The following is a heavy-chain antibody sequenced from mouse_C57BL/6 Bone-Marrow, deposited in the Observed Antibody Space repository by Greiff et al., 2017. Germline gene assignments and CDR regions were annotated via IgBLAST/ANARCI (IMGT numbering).Heavy chain of an antibody. CDR1: GYTFTSYW. J-gene: IGHJ2*01. D-gene: IGHD1-1*01. CDR3: AIDYYGSSYPLDFDY. CDR2: IHPSDSAT. V-gene: IGHV1-74*01. Sequence: QVQLQQPGAELVKPGASVKVSCKASGYTFTSYWMHWVKQRPGQGLEWIGRIHPSDSATNYNQKFKGKAPLTVDKSSSTAYMQLSSLTSEDSAVYYCAIDYYGSSYPLDFDYWGQGTTLTVSS.